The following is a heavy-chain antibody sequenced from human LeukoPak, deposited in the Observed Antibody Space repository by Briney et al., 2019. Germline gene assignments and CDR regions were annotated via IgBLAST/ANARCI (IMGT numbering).Heavy chain of an antibody. D-gene: IGHD2-21*02. CDR1: GYTFTGYY. V-gene: IGHV1-2*04. J-gene: IGHJ5*02. CDR2: INPNSGGT. Sequence: ASVKVSCKASGYTFTGYYMHWVRQAPGQGLEWMGWINPNSGGTNYAQKFQGWVTMTRDTSISTAYMELSRLRSDDTAVYYCARSEYCGGDCYFNWFDPWGQGTLVTVSS. CDR3: ARSEYCGGDCYFNWFDP.